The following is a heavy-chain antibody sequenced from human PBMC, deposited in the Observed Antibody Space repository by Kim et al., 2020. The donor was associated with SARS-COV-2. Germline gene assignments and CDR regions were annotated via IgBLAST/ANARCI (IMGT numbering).Heavy chain of an antibody. V-gene: IGHV3-23*01. CDR3: AKRAVAGTTYYYYYYGMDV. J-gene: IGHJ6*02. D-gene: IGHD6-19*01. Sequence: GRFTISRDNCKNTLYLQMNSLRAEDTAVYYCAKRAVAGTTYYYYYYGMDVWGQGATVTVSS.